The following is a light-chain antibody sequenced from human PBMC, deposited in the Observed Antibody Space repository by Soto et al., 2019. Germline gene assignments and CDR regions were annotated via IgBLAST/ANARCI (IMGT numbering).Light chain of an antibody. CDR2: GAS. Sequence: EVVMTQSPATLSVSPGERATLSCRVSHSVSNSLAWYQQRPGQTPRLLIYGASSRATGVPARFSGSGSGTEFTLTIDSLQSEDLGVYFCQHYNAWPWTVGQGTKVEIK. CDR1: HSVSNS. V-gene: IGKV3-15*01. CDR3: QHYNAWPWT. J-gene: IGKJ1*01.